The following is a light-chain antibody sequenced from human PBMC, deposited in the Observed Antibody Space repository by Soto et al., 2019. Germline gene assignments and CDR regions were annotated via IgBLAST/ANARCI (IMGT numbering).Light chain of an antibody. CDR3: QQYGDSPT. V-gene: IGKV3-20*01. Sequence: EIVLTQSPGTLFLSPGERATLSCRASQSVRSRYVAWYQQKPGQAPRLLIYGASSRATGIPDRFSGSGSGTDFTFTISRLEPEDLAVYYCQQYGDSPTFGEGTKVGIK. CDR1: QSVRSRY. J-gene: IGKJ4*01. CDR2: GAS.